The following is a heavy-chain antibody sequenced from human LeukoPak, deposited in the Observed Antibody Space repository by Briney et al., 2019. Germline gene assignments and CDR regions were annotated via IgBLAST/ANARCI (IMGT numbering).Heavy chain of an antibody. CDR1: GYTFTSYD. J-gene: IGHJ6*02. D-gene: IGHD6-13*01. CDR3: AREWVSEQQLVIYYYYGMDV. CDR2: ISAYNGDT. V-gene: IGHV1-18*01. Sequence: GASVKVSCKASGYTFTSYDIHWLRQATGQGLEWVGWISAYNGDTNYAQKLQGRVTTTTDTSTSTAYMELRSLRSDNTAVYSCAREWVSEQQLVIYYYYGMDVWGQGTTVAVSS.